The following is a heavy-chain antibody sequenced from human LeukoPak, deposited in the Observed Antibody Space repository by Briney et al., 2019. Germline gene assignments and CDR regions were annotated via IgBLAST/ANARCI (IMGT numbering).Heavy chain of an antibody. D-gene: IGHD3-3*01. CDR2: IWYDGSNK. V-gene: IGHV3-33*01. Sequence: GGSLRLSCAASGFTFSSYGMHWVRQAPGKGLEWVAVIWYDGSNKYYADSVKGRFTISRDNSKNTLYLQMNSLRAEDTAVYYCARDRPYYDFWSGYYPFDYWGQETLVTVSS. CDR3: ARDRPYYDFWSGYYPFDY. CDR1: GFTFSSYG. J-gene: IGHJ4*02.